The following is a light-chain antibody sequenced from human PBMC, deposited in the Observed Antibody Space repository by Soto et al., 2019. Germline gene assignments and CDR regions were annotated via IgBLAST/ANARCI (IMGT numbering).Light chain of an antibody. CDR2: AAS. Sequence: DIPLTQSPSSLSASVGDSVTLTCRASQGISSYLAWYQQKPGKAPKLLIYAASTLQSGVPSRFSGSGSGTEFTLTISSLQPEDFATYYCQQLNSYPRTFGQGAKVDIK. V-gene: IGKV1-9*01. CDR1: QGISSY. CDR3: QQLNSYPRT. J-gene: IGKJ1*01.